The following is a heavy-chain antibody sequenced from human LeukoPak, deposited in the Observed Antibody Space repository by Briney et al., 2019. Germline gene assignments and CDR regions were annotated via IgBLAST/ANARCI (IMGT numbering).Heavy chain of an antibody. CDR1: GITFSNAW. Sequence: PGGSLRLSCETYGITFSNAWMTWVRQAPGKGPEWVSYISSGSSPIFYADSVKGRFTISRDNAKSSLYLQMNSLRDEDTAVYYCARARELDYWGQGTLVAVSS. CDR2: ISSGSSPI. D-gene: IGHD1-7*01. V-gene: IGHV3-48*02. J-gene: IGHJ4*02. CDR3: ARARELDY.